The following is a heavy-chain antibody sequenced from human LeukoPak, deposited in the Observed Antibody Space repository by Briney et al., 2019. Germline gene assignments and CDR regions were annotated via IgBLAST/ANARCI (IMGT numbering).Heavy chain of an antibody. Sequence: SETLSLTCTVSGGSISSGGYYWSWIRQPPGKGLEWIGYIYHSGSTYYNPSLKSRVTISVDRSKNQFSLKLSSVTAADTAVYYCARAVPLRLDAFDIWGQGTMVTVSS. CDR3: ARAVPLRLDAFDI. J-gene: IGHJ3*02. V-gene: IGHV4-30-2*01. CDR1: GGSISSGGYY. D-gene: IGHD4-17*01. CDR2: IYHSGST.